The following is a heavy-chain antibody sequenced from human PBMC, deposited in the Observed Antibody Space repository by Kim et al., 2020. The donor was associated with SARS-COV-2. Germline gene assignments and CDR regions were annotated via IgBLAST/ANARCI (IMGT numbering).Heavy chain of an antibody. D-gene: IGHD2-2*01. CDR3: ARAAYCSSSSCFSGGDS. CDR2: LSAHDGVT. J-gene: IGHJ5*01. V-gene: IGHV3-23*01. CDR1: GFRSSSYT. Sequence: GGSLRLSCAASGFRSSSYTMNWVRQAPGKALEWVSVLSAHDGVTYYGDSVEGRFTISRDDSKNTVYLQMNNLRAEDTAVYFCARAAYCSSSSCFSGGDS.